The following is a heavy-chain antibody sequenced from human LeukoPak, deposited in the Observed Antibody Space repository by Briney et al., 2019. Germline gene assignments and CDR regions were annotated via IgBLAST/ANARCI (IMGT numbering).Heavy chain of an antibody. Sequence: PGRSLRLSCAASGFTFSSYAMHWVRQAPGKGLKWVALISYDGGNTYYADSVKGRFTISRDNSKNTLDLQLNSLRVEDTAVYYCARDSTYYYGSGSSGPHYFDYWGQGTLVTVSS. CDR3: ARDSTYYYGSGSSGPHYFDY. CDR1: GFTFSSYA. D-gene: IGHD3-10*01. V-gene: IGHV3-30*01. CDR2: ISYDGGNT. J-gene: IGHJ4*02.